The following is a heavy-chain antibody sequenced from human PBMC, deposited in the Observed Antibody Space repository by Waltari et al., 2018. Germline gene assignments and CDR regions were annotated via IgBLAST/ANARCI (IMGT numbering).Heavy chain of an antibody. CDR3: ARGYGSSNWYFDL. D-gene: IGHD6-6*01. J-gene: IGHJ2*01. Sequence: QVQLVQSGAEGKKPGASVKVPCKASGYTFTGYYLHRVRQAPGQGLEWMGYINPDSGGTKYAQNFQGRVTMTRDTSISTAYMELSRLRSDDTAVYYCARGYGSSNWYFDLWGRGTLVTVSS. V-gene: IGHV1-2*02. CDR2: INPDSGGT. CDR1: GYTFTGYY.